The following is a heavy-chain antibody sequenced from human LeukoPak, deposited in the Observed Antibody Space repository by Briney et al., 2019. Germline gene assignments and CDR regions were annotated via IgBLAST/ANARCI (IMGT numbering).Heavy chain of an antibody. CDR3: ASPVPDDAFDI. CDR1: GYSFTSYW. Sequence: GSSLKISCKGSGYSFTSYWIGWVRQMPGKGLEWMGIIYPGDSDTRYSPSFQGQVTISADKSISTAYLQWSSLKTSDTAMYYCASPVPDDAFDIWGQGTMVTVSS. V-gene: IGHV5-51*01. D-gene: IGHD1-14*01. J-gene: IGHJ3*02. CDR2: IYPGDSDT.